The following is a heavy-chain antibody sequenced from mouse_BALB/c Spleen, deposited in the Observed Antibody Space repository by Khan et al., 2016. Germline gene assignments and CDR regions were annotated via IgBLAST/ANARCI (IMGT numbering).Heavy chain of an antibody. V-gene: IGHV2-2*01. J-gene: IGHJ4*01. Sequence: QVQLKQSGPGLVQPSQSLSITCTVSGFSLTSNGVHWVRQSPGKGLEWLGVIWSGGSTDSNAAFISRLSISKDNSKSQVFFKMNRLQADDTAIYYCARKGGYFDYDCALDYWGQGTSVTVSS. D-gene: IGHD2-4*01. CDR3: ARKGGYFDYDCALDY. CDR2: IWSGGST. CDR1: GFSLTSNG.